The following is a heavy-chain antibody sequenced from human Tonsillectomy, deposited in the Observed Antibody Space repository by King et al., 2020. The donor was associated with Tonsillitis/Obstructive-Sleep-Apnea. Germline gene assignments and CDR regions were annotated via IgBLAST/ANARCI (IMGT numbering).Heavy chain of an antibody. CDR1: GYTFSGYF. CDR3: ARDLGGWEGGDP. J-gene: IGHJ5*02. Sequence: QLVQSGAEVKKPGASVNVSCKASGYTFSGYFLHWVRQAPGQGLEWMGRINPQSGGANLAREFQGRVTMTRDTSITTVYMELRNLKSDDTAVYYCARDLGGWEGGDPWGQGTLVTVSS. V-gene: IGHV1-2*06. D-gene: IGHD3-16*01. CDR2: INPQSGGA.